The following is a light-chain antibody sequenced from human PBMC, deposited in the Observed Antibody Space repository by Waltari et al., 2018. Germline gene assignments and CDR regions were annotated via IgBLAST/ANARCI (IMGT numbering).Light chain of an antibody. J-gene: IGLJ2*01. CDR2: HAH. CDR1: KLGDKY. Sequence: SYDLSQPPSVSVSPGQTASIPCSGDKLGDKYTYWYQQRPGQYPVLVISHAHRRPSGISERLSGSISGNTATLTISGTQAMDEADYYCQAWDSDTVVFGGGTKLTVL. V-gene: IGLV3-1*01. CDR3: QAWDSDTVV.